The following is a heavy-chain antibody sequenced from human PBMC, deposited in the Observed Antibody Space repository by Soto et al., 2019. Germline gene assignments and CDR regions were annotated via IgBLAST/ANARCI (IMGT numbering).Heavy chain of an antibody. CDR1: GFTFSSYG. V-gene: IGHV3-30*18. J-gene: IGHJ4*02. CDR3: AKAPYGSPNP. D-gene: IGHD3-10*01. CDR2: ISYDGSNK. Sequence: QPGGSLRLSCAASGFTFSSYGMHWVRQAPGKGLEWVAVISYDGSNKYYADSVKGRFTISRDNSKNTLYLQMNSLRAEDTAVYYCAKAPYGSPNPWGQGTLVTVSS.